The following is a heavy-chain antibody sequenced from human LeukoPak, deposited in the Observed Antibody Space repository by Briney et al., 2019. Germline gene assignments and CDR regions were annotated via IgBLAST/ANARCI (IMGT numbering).Heavy chain of an antibody. D-gene: IGHD6-13*01. Sequence: SETLSLTCTVSGGSISSSSYYWGWIRQPPGKGLEWIGSIYYSGGTYYNPSLKSRVTISVDTSKNQFSLKLSSVTAADTAVYYCARVGSWQGGYFDYWGQGTLVTVSS. V-gene: IGHV4-39*07. CDR2: IYYSGGT. J-gene: IGHJ4*02. CDR3: ARVGSWQGGYFDY. CDR1: GGSISSSSYY.